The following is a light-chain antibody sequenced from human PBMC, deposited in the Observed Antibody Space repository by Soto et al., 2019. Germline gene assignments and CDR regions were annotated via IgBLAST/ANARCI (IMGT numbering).Light chain of an antibody. V-gene: IGKV3D-20*01. J-gene: IGKJ5*01. Sequence: EIVLTQSPSSLSLSPGERATLSCGASQSFSSSYLAWYQQKPGLAPRLLIYGASSRAAGIPDRFSGSGSGTDFTLTISRLEPEDFAVYYCQYYGSSHSNTFGQGTRLEIK. CDR2: GAS. CDR3: QYYGSSHSNT. CDR1: QSFSSSY.